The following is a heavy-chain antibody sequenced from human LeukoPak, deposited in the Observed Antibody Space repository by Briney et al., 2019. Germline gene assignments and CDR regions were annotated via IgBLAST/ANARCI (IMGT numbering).Heavy chain of an antibody. CDR2: ISSSGSTI. J-gene: IGHJ6*03. CDR3: ARGGNYYDSSGYYQPPYYYYYMDV. V-gene: IGHV3-48*03. Sequence: GGSLRFSCAASGFTFSNYEMNWVSQAPGRGLEWHSYISSSGSTIYYADSVKGRFTSSRDNAKNSLYLQMNSLRAEDTAVYYCARGGNYYDSSGYYQPPYYYYYMDVWGKGTTVTVSS. CDR1: GFTFSNYE. D-gene: IGHD3-22*01.